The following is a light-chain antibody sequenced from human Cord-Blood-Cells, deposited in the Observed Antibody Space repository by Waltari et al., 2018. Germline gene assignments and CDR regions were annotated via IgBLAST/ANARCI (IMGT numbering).Light chain of an antibody. J-gene: IGKJ2*01. CDR3: QQSYSTPYT. CDR1: QSLSSY. CDR2: AAA. Sequence: DIQMTQSPSSLSAPVGDRVTITCRASQSLSSYLNWYPQKPGKAPKLLIYAAASLQSGVPSRFSGSGSGTDFTLTISSLQPEDFATYYCQQSYSTPYTFGQGTKLEIK. V-gene: IGKV1-39*01.